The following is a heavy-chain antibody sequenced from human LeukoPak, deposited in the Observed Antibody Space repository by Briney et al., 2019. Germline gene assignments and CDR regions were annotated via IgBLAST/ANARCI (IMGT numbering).Heavy chain of an antibody. J-gene: IGHJ3*02. Sequence: GGSLRLSCAASGFTFSSYGMHWVRQAPGKGLEWVAVIWYDGSNKYYADSVKGRFTISRDNSKNTLYLQMNSLRAEDTAVYYCARAPPGIADPWPSDAFDIWGQGTMVTVSS. D-gene: IGHD6-13*01. V-gene: IGHV3-33*01. CDR1: GFTFSSYG. CDR3: ARAPPGIADPWPSDAFDI. CDR2: IWYDGSNK.